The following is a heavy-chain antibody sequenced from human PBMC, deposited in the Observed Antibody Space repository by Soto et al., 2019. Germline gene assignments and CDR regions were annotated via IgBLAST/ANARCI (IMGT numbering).Heavy chain of an antibody. CDR3: AREYCSSTSCYRSHPNYYYYGMDV. Sequence: SLRLSCAASGFTFSSYAMHWVRQAPGKGLEWVAVISYDGSNKYYADSVKGRFTISRDNSKNTLYLQMNSLRAEDTAVYYCAREYCSSTSCYRSHPNYYYYGMDVWGQGTTVTVSS. V-gene: IGHV3-30-3*01. D-gene: IGHD2-2*02. J-gene: IGHJ6*02. CDR2: ISYDGSNK. CDR1: GFTFSSYA.